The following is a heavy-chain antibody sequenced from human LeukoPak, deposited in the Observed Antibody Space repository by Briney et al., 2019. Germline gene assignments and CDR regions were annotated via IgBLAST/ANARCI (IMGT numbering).Heavy chain of an antibody. CDR2: ISSSTTFI. D-gene: IGHD3-22*01. J-gene: IGHJ1*01. Sequence: GGSLRLSCAASGFTFSNYNMNWVRQAPGKGLEWVSSISSSTTFIYYADSVKGRFTVSRDNAKNSLYLQMNSLRAEDTAVYYCARDPKGYHGTSGYYRYFQYWGQGTLVTVSS. V-gene: IGHV3-21*01. CDR3: ARDPKGYHGTSGYYRYFQY. CDR1: GFTFSNYN.